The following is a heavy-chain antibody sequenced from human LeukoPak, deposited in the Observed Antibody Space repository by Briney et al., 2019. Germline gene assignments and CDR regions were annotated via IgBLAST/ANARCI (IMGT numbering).Heavy chain of an antibody. V-gene: IGHV3-23*01. D-gene: IGHD1-1*01. Sequence: GGSLRLSCAASGFTFSSYAMSWVRQAPGKGLEWVSAISGSGGSTYYADSVKGRFTISRDNAKNSLYLQMNSLRAEDTAVYYCARDHRTEDGTTFSAAFDIWGQGTMVTVSS. J-gene: IGHJ3*02. CDR3: ARDHRTEDGTTFSAAFDI. CDR1: GFTFSSYA. CDR2: ISGSGGST.